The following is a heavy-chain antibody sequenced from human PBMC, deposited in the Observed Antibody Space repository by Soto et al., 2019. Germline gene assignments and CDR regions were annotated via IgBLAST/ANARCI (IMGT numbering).Heavy chain of an antibody. D-gene: IGHD3-22*01. CDR3: ARVYYDGRGVLDI. CDR1: GFTVNRNY. CDR2: IYSGDNT. Sequence: EVQLVESGGGLVQPGGSLRLSCAASGFTVNRNYMNWVRQAPGKGLEWVSVIYSGDNTYYTDSVKGRFTISRDNSKNTLYLQMNSLRAEDTAVYYCARVYYDGRGVLDIWGQGAMVTVSS. J-gene: IGHJ3*02. V-gene: IGHV3-66*01.